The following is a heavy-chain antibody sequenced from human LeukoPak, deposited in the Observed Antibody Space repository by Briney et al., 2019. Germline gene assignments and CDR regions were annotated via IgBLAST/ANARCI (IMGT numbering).Heavy chain of an antibody. D-gene: IGHD2-2*01. J-gene: IGHJ4*02. CDR3: ARDSCSSTSCLSIDDY. Sequence: SVKVSCKASGYTFSGYYMHWVRQAPGQGLEWMGWINPNSGGTNYAQKFQGRVTMTRDTSISTAYMELSRLSSDDTAVYYCARDSCSSTSCLSIDDYWGQGTLVTVSS. CDR2: INPNSGGT. CDR1: GYTFSGYY. V-gene: IGHV1-2*02.